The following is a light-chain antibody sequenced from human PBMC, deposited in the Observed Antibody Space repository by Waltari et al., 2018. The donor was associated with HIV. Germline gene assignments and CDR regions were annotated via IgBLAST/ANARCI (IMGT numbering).Light chain of an antibody. J-gene: IGKJ1*01. CDR1: LSVLYSSNNKNY. CDR2: WAS. V-gene: IGKV4-1*01. Sequence: IVMTQSPDFLAVSLRVRATINCIFSLSVLYSSNNKNYLAWYQQKPGQPPNLLIYWASTRESGVPDRFSGSGSGTDFTLTISSLQAEDVAVYYCQQYYSTPRTFGQGTKVEIK. CDR3: QQYYSTPRT.